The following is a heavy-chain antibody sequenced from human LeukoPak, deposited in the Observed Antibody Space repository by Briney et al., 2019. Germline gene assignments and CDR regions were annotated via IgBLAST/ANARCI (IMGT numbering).Heavy chain of an antibody. CDR3: AKDLGCLQPSGDYFDY. CDR1: GFTFSSYG. CDR2: ISYDGSNK. J-gene: IGHJ4*02. Sequence: GRSLRLSCAASGFTFSSYGMHWVRQAPGKELEWVAVISYDGSNKYYADSVKGRFTISRDNSKNTLYLQMNSLRDEDTAVYYCAKDLGCLQPSGDYFDYWGQGTLVTVSS. D-gene: IGHD5-24*01. V-gene: IGHV3-30*18.